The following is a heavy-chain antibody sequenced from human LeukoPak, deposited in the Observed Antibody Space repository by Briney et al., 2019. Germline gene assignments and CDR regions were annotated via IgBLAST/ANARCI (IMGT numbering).Heavy chain of an antibody. V-gene: IGHV4-34*01. CDR2: SFHSGTT. Sequence: PSETLSLTCAVYGGSLNGYYWSWIRQLPGKGLEWIGESFHSGTTNYNPSLKSRVTISVDTSKNQFSLKLPSVTAADTALYYCARGYRSAARRFDSWGQGALVTVSS. D-gene: IGHD2-15*01. CDR3: ARGYRSAARRFDS. J-gene: IGHJ4*02. CDR1: GGSLNGYY.